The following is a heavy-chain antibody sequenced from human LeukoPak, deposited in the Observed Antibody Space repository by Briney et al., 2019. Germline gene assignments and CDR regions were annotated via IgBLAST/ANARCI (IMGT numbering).Heavy chain of an antibody. CDR1: GGSISSYY. Sequence: SETLSLTCTVSGGSISSYYWSWIRQPPGKGLEWIGYIYYSGSTNYNPSLKSRVTISVDTSKNQFSLKLSSVTAADTAVYYCARESPMGTGDGLHYYYYMDVWGKGTTVTVSS. J-gene: IGHJ6*03. D-gene: IGHD7-27*01. CDR3: ARESPMGTGDGLHYYYYMDV. CDR2: IYYSGST. V-gene: IGHV4-59*01.